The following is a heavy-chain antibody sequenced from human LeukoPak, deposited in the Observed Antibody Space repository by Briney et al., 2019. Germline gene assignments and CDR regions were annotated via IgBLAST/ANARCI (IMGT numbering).Heavy chain of an antibody. CDR2: IWYDGSNK. CDR1: GFTFSSYA. D-gene: IGHD6-19*01. V-gene: IGHV3-33*08. CDR3: ARDSFSGWYDFDY. J-gene: IGHJ4*02. Sequence: PGGSLRLSCAASGFTFSSYAMHWVRQAPGKGLEWVAVIWYDGSNKYYADSVKGRFTISRDNSKNTLYLQMNSLRAEDTAVYYCARDSFSGWYDFDYWGQGTLVTVSS.